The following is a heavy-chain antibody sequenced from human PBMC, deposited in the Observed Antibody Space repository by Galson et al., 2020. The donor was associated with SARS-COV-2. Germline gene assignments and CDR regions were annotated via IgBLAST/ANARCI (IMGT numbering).Heavy chain of an antibody. D-gene: IGHD2-21*02. Sequence: GGSLRLSCIASGFTFRSYWMTWVRQGPGQGLEWVATTNQDESGKYYVDSVKGRFTISRDNAKNLLFLQLNSLSDEDTAVYYCARVSLRAWRIEYWGQGTLITVAS. CDR1: GFTFRSYW. CDR3: ARVSLRAWRIEY. V-gene: IGHV3-7*03. CDR2: TNQDESGK. J-gene: IGHJ4*02.